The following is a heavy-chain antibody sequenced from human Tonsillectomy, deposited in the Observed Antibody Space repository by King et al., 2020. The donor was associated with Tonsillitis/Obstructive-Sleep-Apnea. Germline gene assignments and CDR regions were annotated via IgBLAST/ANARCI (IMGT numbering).Heavy chain of an antibody. CDR2: IYSGGST. CDR3: ASMGATMTDAFDI. V-gene: IGHV3-66*01. D-gene: IGHD1-26*01. Sequence: VQLVESGGGLVQPGGSLRLSCAASGFTVSSNYMSWVRQAPGKGLEWVSVIYSGGSTYYADSVKGRFTISRDNSKNTLYLQMNSLRAEDTTVYYCASMGATMTDAFDIWGQGTMVTVSS. J-gene: IGHJ3*02. CDR1: GFTVSSNY.